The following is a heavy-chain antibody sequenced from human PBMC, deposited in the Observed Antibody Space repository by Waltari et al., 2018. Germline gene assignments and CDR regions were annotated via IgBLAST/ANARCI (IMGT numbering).Heavy chain of an antibody. J-gene: IGHJ4*02. CDR2: IYSGGST. CDR3: AKVGIAVDGPFDY. D-gene: IGHD6-19*01. V-gene: IGHV3-23*03. Sequence: EVQLLESGGGLVQPGGSLRLSCAASGFTFSSYAMSWVRQAPGKGLEWVSVIYSGGSTYYADSVKGRFTISRDNSKNTLYLQMNSLRAEDTAVYYCAKVGIAVDGPFDYWGQGTLVNVAS. CDR1: GFTFSSYA.